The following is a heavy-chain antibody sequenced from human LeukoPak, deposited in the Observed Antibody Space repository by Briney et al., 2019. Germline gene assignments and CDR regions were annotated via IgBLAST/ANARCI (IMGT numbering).Heavy chain of an antibody. CDR2: ISSSSSYI. V-gene: IGHV3-21*01. J-gene: IGHJ6*02. D-gene: IGHD3-16*01. Sequence: GGSLRLSCAASGFTFSSYSMNWVRQAPGKGLEWVSSISSSSSYIYYADSVKGRFTISRDNAKSSLHLQMNSLRVEDTAVYYCAKNGGPHGMDVWGQGTTVTVSS. CDR3: AKNGGPHGMDV. CDR1: GFTFSSYS.